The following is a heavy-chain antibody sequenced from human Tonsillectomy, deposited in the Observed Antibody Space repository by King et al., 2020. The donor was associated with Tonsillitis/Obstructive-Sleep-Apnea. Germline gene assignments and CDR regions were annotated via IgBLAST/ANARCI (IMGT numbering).Heavy chain of an antibody. CDR2: INHSGST. CDR1: GGSFSGYY. V-gene: IGHV4-34*01. J-gene: IGHJ6*03. D-gene: IGHD3-10*01. CDR3: ARGGDGSGSYFRGYYMDV. Sequence: VQLQQWGAGLLKPSETLSLTCAVYGGSFSGYYWNWIRQPPGKGLEWIGEINHSGSTNYHPSLKSRVTISVDTSKNQFSLKLSSVTAADTAVYYCARGGDGSGSYFRGYYMDVWGKGTTVTVSS.